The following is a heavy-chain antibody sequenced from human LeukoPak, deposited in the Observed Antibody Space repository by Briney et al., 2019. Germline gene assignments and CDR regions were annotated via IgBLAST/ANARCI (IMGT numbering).Heavy chain of an antibody. CDR1: GGSISSSSYY. Sequence: SETLSLTCTVSGGSISSSSYYWGWIRQPPGKGLEWIGSIYYSGSTYYNPSLKSRVTISVDTSKNQFSLKLSSVTAADTAVYYCARHFYDRGAFDIRGQGTMVTVSS. CDR3: ARHFYDRGAFDI. CDR2: IYYSGST. D-gene: IGHD3-22*01. V-gene: IGHV4-39*01. J-gene: IGHJ3*02.